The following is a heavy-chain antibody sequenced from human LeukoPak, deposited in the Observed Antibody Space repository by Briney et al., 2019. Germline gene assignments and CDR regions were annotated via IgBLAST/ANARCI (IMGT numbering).Heavy chain of an antibody. V-gene: IGHV4-34*01. Sequence: SETLSLTCAVYDGSFTGFYWSWIRQPPGKGLKWIGDINYNRVTNYSPSLKSRFTISLATSKNQFSLRLGSVTAADTAVYYCARGRDVKYYDYDWGKDRYTHVFDMWGRGTMVIVSS. J-gene: IGHJ3*02. D-gene: IGHD3-16*02. CDR3: ARGRDVKYYDYDWGKDRYTHVFDM. CDR2: INYNRVT. CDR1: DGSFTGFY.